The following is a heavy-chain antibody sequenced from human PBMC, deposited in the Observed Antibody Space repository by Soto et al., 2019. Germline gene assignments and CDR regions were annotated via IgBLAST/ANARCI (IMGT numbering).Heavy chain of an antibody. Sequence: ASVKVSCKASGYTFTSHGISWVRQAPGQGLEWMGWISAYNGNTNYAQKLQGRVTMTTDTSTSTAYMELRSLRSDDTAVYYCARPIKDSSGYYHYYYYYGMDVWGQGTTVTVSS. V-gene: IGHV1-18*04. CDR3: ARPIKDSSGYYHYYYYYGMDV. J-gene: IGHJ6*02. CDR2: ISAYNGNT. CDR1: GYTFTSHG. D-gene: IGHD3-22*01.